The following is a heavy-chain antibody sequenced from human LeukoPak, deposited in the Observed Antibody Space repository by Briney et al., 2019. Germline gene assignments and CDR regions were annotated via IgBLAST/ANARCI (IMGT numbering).Heavy chain of an antibody. Sequence: SETLSLTCTVSGGSISSYYWGWIRQPAGKGLEWIGRIHISGSTNYNTSLKSRVTMSVDTSKNQFSLKLSSVTAADTAVYYCARDIYGERGGFGQWGQGTLVTVSS. V-gene: IGHV4-4*07. D-gene: IGHD2/OR15-2a*01. J-gene: IGHJ4*02. CDR3: ARDIYGERGGFGQ. CDR2: IHISGST. CDR1: GGSISSYY.